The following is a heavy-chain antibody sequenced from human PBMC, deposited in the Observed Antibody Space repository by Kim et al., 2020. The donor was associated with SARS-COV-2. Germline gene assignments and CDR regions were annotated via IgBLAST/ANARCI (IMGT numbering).Heavy chain of an antibody. CDR2: T. Sequence: THHNHDRKSRVTMSVDTSKTQFSLKLGSVTAADTAVYYCARDRGDAFEIWGQGTMVTVSS. CDR3: ARDRGDAFEI. V-gene: IGHV4-4*07. J-gene: IGHJ3*02. D-gene: IGHD3-10*01.